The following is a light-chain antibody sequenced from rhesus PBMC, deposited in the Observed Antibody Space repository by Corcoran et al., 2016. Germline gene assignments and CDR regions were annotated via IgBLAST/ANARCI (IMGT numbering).Light chain of an antibody. Sequence: QAALTQPRSVSGSPGQSVTIPCTGTSSDIGRYNYVSWYRQQPDTTTKLLMYQVNVRPSGVSDRFSGSKSGNTASLTISGLQAEDEADYYCSSYEASDTFIFGAGTRLTVL. V-gene: IGLV2-11*01. CDR3: SSYEASDTFI. CDR2: QVN. CDR1: SSDIGRYNY. J-gene: IGLJ1*01.